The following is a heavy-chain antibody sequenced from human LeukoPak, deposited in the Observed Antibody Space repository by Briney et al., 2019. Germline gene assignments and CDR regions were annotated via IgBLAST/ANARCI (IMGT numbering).Heavy chain of an antibody. CDR3: AKGSGGSCYAPPDY. CDR1: GFTCSTYA. D-gene: IGHD2-15*01. CDR2: ICGNSANT. Sequence: GGSRRLSCAASGFTCSTYAVSWVRQAPGEGLEWVSAICGNSANTYYADSVKGRFTISRDNSKNTLYLQMSSLRAEDTALYYCAKGSGGSCYAPPDYWGQGTLVTVSS. V-gene: IGHV3-23*01. J-gene: IGHJ4*02.